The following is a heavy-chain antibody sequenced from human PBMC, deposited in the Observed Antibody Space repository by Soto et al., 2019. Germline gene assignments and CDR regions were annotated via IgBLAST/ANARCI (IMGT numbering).Heavy chain of an antibody. CDR3: TGYNYGDYEVRVYFEY. Sequence: EVQVVESGGGLVQPGGSLQLSCVASLLTFSDSAIHWVRQAPGKGLEWVGRIRSEGNSYATSYAASVKGRFTISRDDSKNTAYLQMKSLRTEDTAIYYCTGYNYGDYEVRVYFEYWGQGTLVNVSS. J-gene: IGHJ4*02. CDR2: IRSEGNSYAT. D-gene: IGHD4-17*01. V-gene: IGHV3-73*01. CDR1: LLTFSDSA.